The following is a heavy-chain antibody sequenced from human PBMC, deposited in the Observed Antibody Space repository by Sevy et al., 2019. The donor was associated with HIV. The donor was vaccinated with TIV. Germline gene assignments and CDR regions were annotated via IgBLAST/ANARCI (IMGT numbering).Heavy chain of an antibody. Sequence: SETLSLTCTVSGGSLSSYYWSWIRQPPGKGLEWIGYINYSGSNNYNPSLKRRVTISLETSKNQFSLKLSTVTAADTAVYYCASTSLRYFDYWGQGTLVTVSS. CDR1: GGSLSSYY. CDR3: ASTSLRYFDY. V-gene: IGHV4-59*01. D-gene: IGHD3-3*01. CDR2: INYSGSN. J-gene: IGHJ4*02.